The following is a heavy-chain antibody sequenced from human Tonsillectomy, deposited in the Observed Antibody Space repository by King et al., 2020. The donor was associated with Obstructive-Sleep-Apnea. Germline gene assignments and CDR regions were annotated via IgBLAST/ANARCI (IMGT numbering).Heavy chain of an antibody. V-gene: IGHV3-74*01. CDR1: GFTFSSYW. CDR3: ARGRWYYDSPEPFWD. Sequence: VQLVESGGGLFQPGGSLRLSCAASGFTFSSYWMHWVRQAPGKGLVWGSRLNSDGSSTRYAVSVKGGFTISRDNAKNTLYLQMNSLRAEDTAVYYCARGRWYYDSPEPFWDWGQGTLVTVSS. D-gene: IGHD3-22*01. CDR2: LNSDGSST. J-gene: IGHJ4*02.